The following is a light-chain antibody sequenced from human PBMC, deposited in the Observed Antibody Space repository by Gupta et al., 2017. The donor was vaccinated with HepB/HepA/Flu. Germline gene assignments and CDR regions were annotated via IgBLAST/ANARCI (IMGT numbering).Light chain of an antibody. Sequence: QSALTQPASVSGSPGQSITISCPGPSSDVGAYNYVSWDQQLPAKAPKLIIYDVGDRPSWVYHRFSGSKDGNTDSLTISGLQAEDEADYYCCSYTSASTGIVGTGTKVTVL. J-gene: IGLJ1*01. CDR3: CSYTSASTGI. V-gene: IGLV2-14*03. CDR2: DVG. CDR1: SSDVGAYNY.